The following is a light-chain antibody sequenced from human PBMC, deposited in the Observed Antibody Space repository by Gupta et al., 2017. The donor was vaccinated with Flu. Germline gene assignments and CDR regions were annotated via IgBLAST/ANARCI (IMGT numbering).Light chain of an antibody. CDR1: SIRKDY. J-gene: IGLJ2*01. CDR3: NAPDSTDNNKEV. Sequence: QTVRSTCKGDSIRKDYESWYQQKPAQAPGLLIYDNNIRHSGSPDRVSGSSSGTTAAVTITGAQAEEEAAYYCNAPDSTDNNKEVFGGGTKLTVL. V-gene: IGLV3-19*01. CDR2: DNN.